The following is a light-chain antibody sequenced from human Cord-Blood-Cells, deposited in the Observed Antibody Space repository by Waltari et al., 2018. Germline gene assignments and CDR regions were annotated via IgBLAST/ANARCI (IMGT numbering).Light chain of an antibody. Sequence: EIVLTQSPATLSLSPGERATLSCGASQSVSSSYLAWYQQKPGLAPRLLIYDASSRATGIPDRFSGSGSGTDFTLTISRLEPEDFAVHYCQQYGSSPGAFGQGTRLEIK. CDR3: QQYGSSPGA. J-gene: IGKJ5*01. CDR1: QSVSSSY. V-gene: IGKV3D-20*01. CDR2: DAS.